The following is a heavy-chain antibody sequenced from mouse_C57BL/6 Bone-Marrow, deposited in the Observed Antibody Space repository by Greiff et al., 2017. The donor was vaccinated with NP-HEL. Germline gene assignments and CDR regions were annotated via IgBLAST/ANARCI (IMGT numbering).Heavy chain of an antibody. CDR1: GYTFTDYY. D-gene: IGHD4-1*01. J-gene: IGHJ1*03. CDR3: ARWANWGSWYFDV. Sequence: QVQLQQSGAELVRPGASVKLSCKASGYTFTDYYINWVKQRPGQGLEWIARIYPGSGNTYYNEKFKGKATLTAEKSSSTAYMQLSSLTSEDSAVYFCARWANWGSWYFDVWGTGTTVTVSS. V-gene: IGHV1-76*01. CDR2: IYPGSGNT.